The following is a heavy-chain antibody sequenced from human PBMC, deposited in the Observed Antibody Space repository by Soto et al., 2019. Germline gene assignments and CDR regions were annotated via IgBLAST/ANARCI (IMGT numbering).Heavy chain of an antibody. CDR1: GYTFTGYY. CDR3: ARERRITGTSGPPAHFDY. CDR2: INPNSGGT. Sequence: ASVKVSCKASGYTFTGYYMHWVRQAPGQGLEWMGWINPNSGGTNYAQKFQGWVTMTRDTSISTAYMELSRLRSDDTAVYYCARERRITGTSGPPAHFDYWGQGTLVTVSS. D-gene: IGHD1-7*01. J-gene: IGHJ4*02. V-gene: IGHV1-2*04.